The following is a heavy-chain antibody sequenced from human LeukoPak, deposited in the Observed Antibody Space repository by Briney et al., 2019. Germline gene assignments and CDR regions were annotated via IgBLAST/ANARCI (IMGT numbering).Heavy chain of an antibody. V-gene: IGHV4-4*02. J-gene: IGHJ6*04. CDR2: IYHSGST. Sequence: SETLSLTCAVSGGSISSSNWWSWVRQPPGEGLEWIGEIYHSGSTNYNPSLKSRVTISVDKSKNQFSLKLSSVTAADTAVYYCARGPNILTGYSWQYGMDVWGKGTTVTVSS. CDR1: GGSISSSNW. CDR3: ARGPNILTGYSWQYGMDV. D-gene: IGHD3-9*01.